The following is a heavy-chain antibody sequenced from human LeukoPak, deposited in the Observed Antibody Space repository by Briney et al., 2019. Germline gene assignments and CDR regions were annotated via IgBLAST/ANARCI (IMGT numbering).Heavy chain of an antibody. D-gene: IGHD3-16*01. CDR2: ISWNSGSI. J-gene: IGHJ4*02. Sequence: SGRSLRLSCAASGFTFSSYGMHWVRQAPGKGLEWVSGISWNSGSIGYADSVKGRFTISRDNAKNSLYLQMNSLRAEDTALYYCAKESGEYYFDYWGQGTLVTVSS. CDR1: GFTFSSYG. CDR3: AKESGEYYFDY. V-gene: IGHV3-9*01.